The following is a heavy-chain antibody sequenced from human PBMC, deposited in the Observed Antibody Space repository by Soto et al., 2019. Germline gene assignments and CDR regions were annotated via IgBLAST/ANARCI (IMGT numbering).Heavy chain of an antibody. V-gene: IGHV1-69*13. CDR1: GGTFSSYA. Sequence: ASVKVSCKASGGTFSSYAISWVRQAPGQGLEWMGGIIPIFGTANYAQKFQGRVTITADESTSTAYMELSSLRSEDTAVYYCARGARAVPAAITPYYYYGMAVWGHGTTVTVS. CDR3: ARGARAVPAAITPYYYYGMAV. CDR2: IIPIFGTA. D-gene: IGHD2-2*02. J-gene: IGHJ6*02.